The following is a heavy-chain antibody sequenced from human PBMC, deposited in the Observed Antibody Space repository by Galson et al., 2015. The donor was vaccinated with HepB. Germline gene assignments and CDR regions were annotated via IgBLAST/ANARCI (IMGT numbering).Heavy chain of an antibody. J-gene: IGHJ4*02. CDR1: GFTFSSYE. D-gene: IGHD3-22*01. CDR2: IISSGSTI. CDR3: ARDGTGGYYYDSSGYFDY. Sequence: SLRLSCAASGFTFSSYEMNWVRQAPGKGLEWVSYIISSGSTIYYADSVKGRFTISRDNAKNSLYLQMNSLRAEDTAVYYCARDGTGGYYYDSSGYFDYWGQGTLFTVSS. V-gene: IGHV3-48*03.